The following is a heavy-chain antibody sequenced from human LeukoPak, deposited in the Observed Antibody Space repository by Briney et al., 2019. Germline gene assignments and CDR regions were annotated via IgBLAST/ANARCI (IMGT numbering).Heavy chain of an antibody. D-gene: IGHD2-2*01. Sequence: SVNVSFKASGGTFSSYAISWVRQAPGQGVEGMGGIIPIFGTTNYAQKFQGRVTITADKSTSTAYMDLSSLRSEDTAVYYCARTIIPAAMSRVGVSRFYYMDVWGKGTTVTVSS. CDR3: ARTIIPAAMSRVGVSRFYYMDV. CDR2: IIPIFGTT. CDR1: GGTFSSYA. J-gene: IGHJ6*03. V-gene: IGHV1-69*06.